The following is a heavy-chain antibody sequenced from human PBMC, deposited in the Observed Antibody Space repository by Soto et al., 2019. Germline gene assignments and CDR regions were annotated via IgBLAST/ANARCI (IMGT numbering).Heavy chain of an antibody. Sequence: PSWTXALGCRVSGAALKIGKYDVSWIRQVPGNGLDWIGHIYFTGAVDYNPSLRDRITISQDTSERQFSLNLRLVTAADTAVYYCARLRIATNKYKWFDTWGQGTLVTVYS. V-gene: IGHV4-31*03. J-gene: IGHJ5*02. CDR2: IYFTGAV. CDR3: ARLRIATNKYKWFDT. D-gene: IGHD2-21*01. CDR1: GAALKIGKYD.